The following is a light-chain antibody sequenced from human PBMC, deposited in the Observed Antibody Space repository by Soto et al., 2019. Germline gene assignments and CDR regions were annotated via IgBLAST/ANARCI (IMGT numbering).Light chain of an antibody. CDR3: QQYGSSPT. Sequence: EIVLTQSPGTLSLSPGERVTLSCRASQSVSSSYLAWYQQKPGQAPRLLMYGASSRATGIPDRFGGSGSGTDFTLTISRLEPEDFAVYYCQQYGSSPTFGQGTKVEIK. J-gene: IGKJ1*01. CDR1: QSVSSSY. CDR2: GAS. V-gene: IGKV3-20*01.